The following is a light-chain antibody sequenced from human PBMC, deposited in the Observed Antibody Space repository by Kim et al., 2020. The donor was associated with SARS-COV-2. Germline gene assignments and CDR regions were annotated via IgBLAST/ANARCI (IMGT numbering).Light chain of an antibody. Sequence: DIQMTQSPSLLSASVGDRVTITCRASQGIGNFLVWYQEKPGKAPKSLIYSASILQSGVPSKFRGSGSGTDFTLTISSLQPEDFATYYCQHYNGFPFTFGGGTKVDIK. CDR2: SAS. J-gene: IGKJ4*01. CDR1: QGIGNF. V-gene: IGKV1-16*02. CDR3: QHYNGFPFT.